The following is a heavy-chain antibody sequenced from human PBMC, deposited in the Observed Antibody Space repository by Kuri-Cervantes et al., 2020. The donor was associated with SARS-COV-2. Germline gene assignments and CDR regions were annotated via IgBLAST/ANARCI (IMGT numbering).Heavy chain of an antibody. D-gene: IGHD6-19*01. Sequence: GGSLRLSCAASGFTFSNYWMHWVRQAPGKGLVWVSRTNTDGSSTSYADSVKGRFTISRDNDKRTLYLQMNSLRAEDTAVYYCARSIIAVAGFGGRDYWGQGTLVTVSS. CDR3: ARSIIAVAGFGGRDY. CDR2: TNTDGSST. V-gene: IGHV3-74*01. J-gene: IGHJ4*02. CDR1: GFTFSNYW.